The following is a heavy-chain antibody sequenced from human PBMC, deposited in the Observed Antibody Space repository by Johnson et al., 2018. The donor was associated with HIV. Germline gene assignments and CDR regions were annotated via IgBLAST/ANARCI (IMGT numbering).Heavy chain of an antibody. CDR2: INWNGGTT. Sequence: EQLVESGGGVVRPGGSLRLSCAASGFTFDDHGMSWVRQAPGKGLEWVSGINWNGGTTGYVDSVKGRFTISRDNAKKSLYLQMNSLRAEDTALYYCARDNNYYGSGSYSDAFDFWGQGTMVTVSS. CDR1: GFTFDDHG. CDR3: ARDNNYYGSGSYSDAFDF. J-gene: IGHJ3*01. D-gene: IGHD3-10*01. V-gene: IGHV3-20*04.